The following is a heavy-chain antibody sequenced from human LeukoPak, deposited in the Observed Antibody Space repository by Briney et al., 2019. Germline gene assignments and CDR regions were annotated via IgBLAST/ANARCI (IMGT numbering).Heavy chain of an antibody. CDR2: ISSNWGST. J-gene: IGHJ1*01. CDR3: VKGYSSGWYNFQH. CDR1: GFTFSSYA. V-gene: IGHV3-64D*06. Sequence: PGGSLRLSCSASGFTFSSYAMHWVRQAPGKGLDYVSAISSNWGSTYYADSVKGRFTISRDNSKNTLYLQMSSLRAEDTAVYYCVKGYSSGWYNFQHWGQGTLVTVSS. D-gene: IGHD6-19*01.